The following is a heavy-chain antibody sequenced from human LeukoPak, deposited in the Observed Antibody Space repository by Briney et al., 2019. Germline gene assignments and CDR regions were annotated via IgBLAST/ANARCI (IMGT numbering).Heavy chain of an antibody. CDR1: GGSISSSSYY. CDR3: ARAPGYYGSGSYYNIYDY. Sequence: SETLSLTCTVSGGSISSSSYYWGWIRQPPGKGLEWIGSIYYSGSTYYNPSLKSRVTISVDTSKNQFSLKLSSVTAADTAVYYCARAPGYYGSGSYYNIYDYWGQGTLVTVSS. V-gene: IGHV4-39*07. CDR2: IYYSGST. J-gene: IGHJ4*02. D-gene: IGHD3-10*01.